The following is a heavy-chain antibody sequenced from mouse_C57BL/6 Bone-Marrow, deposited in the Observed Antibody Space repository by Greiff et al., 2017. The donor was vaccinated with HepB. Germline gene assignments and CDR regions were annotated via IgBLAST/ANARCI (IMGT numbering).Heavy chain of an antibody. CDR3: AREKIVTTFYAMDY. CDR2: ISGGGGNT. V-gene: IGHV5-9*01. D-gene: IGHD2-5*01. J-gene: IGHJ4*01. Sequence: EVMLVESGGGLVKPGGSLKLSCAASGFTFSSYTMSWVRQTPEKRLEWVATISGGGGNTYYPDSVKGRFTISRDNAKNTLYLQMSSLRSEDTALYYCAREKIVTTFYAMDYWGQGTSVTVSS. CDR1: GFTFSSYT.